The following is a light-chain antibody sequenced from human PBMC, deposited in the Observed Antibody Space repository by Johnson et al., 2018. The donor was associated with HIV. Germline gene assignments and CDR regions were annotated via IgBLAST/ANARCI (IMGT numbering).Light chain of an antibody. Sequence: QSVLTQPPSVSAAPGQKVTISCSGNRSNIGDNFVSWYQHLPGTAPKLLVYDNSKRPSGIPDRFSATKSGTSATLGITGLQTGDDADYYCGTWDSSLSGYVFGTGTKVTVL. J-gene: IGLJ1*01. V-gene: IGLV1-51*01. CDR2: DNS. CDR1: RSNIGDNF. CDR3: GTWDSSLSGYV.